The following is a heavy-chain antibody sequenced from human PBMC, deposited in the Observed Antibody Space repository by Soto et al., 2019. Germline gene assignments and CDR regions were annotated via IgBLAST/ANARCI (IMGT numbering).Heavy chain of an antibody. CDR3: ARHVSYDFWSGPVHAFDI. CDR2: IYYSGST. J-gene: IGHJ3*02. D-gene: IGHD3-3*01. V-gene: IGHV4-59*08. Sequence: SETLSLTCTVSGGSISSYYWSWIRQPPGKGLEWIGYIYYSGSTNYNPSLKSRVTISVDTSKNQFSLKLSSVTAADTAVYYCARHVSYDFWSGPVHAFDIWGQGTMVTVSS. CDR1: GGSISSYY.